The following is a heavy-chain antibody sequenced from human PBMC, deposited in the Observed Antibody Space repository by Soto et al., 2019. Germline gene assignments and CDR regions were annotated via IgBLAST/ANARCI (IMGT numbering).Heavy chain of an antibody. D-gene: IGHD6-19*01. CDR1: GYTFTSYY. CDR2: INPSGGST. Sequence: ASVKVSCKASGYTFTSYYMHWVRQAPGQGLEWMGIINPSGGSTSYAQKFQGRVTMTRDTSTSTAYMELSSLRSEDTAVNYCARDGTAYIAVASYYYYYGMDVWGQGTTVTVSS. CDR3: ARDGTAYIAVASYYYYYGMDV. J-gene: IGHJ6*02. V-gene: IGHV1-46*01.